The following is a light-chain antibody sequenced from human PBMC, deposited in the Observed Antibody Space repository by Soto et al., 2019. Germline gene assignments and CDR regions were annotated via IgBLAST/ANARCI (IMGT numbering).Light chain of an antibody. Sequence: QSVLTQPPSVSGAPGQRVTISCTGSSSNIGAHYDVHWYQQLPGAAPKLLIYDNTNRPSGVPDRFSGSKSGTSASLAITGLQAEDEADYYCQSYDSSLRGVLFGGGTKLTVL. J-gene: IGLJ2*01. CDR3: QSYDSSLRGVL. CDR2: DNT. CDR1: SSNIGAHYD. V-gene: IGLV1-40*01.